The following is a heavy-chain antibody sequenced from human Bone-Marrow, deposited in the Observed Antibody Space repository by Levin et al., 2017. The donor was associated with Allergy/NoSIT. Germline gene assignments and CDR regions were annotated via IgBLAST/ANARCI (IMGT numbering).Heavy chain of an antibody. CDR2: ISGTSTYI. CDR1: GFTFSSHS. V-gene: IGHV3-21*01. D-gene: IGHD4-17*01. Sequence: PGGSLRLSCEASGFTFSSHSMNWVRQAPGKGLEWVSSISGTSTYIYYAQSVKGRFTISRDNAKNSLFLQMNSLRAEDTAVYYCARDVTVLRQSRTDYWGQGTLVTVSS. CDR3: ARDVTVLRQSRTDY. J-gene: IGHJ4*02.